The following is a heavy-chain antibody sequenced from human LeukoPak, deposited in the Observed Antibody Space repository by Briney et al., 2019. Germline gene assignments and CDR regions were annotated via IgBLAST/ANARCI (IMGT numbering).Heavy chain of an antibody. V-gene: IGHV5-51*01. CDR3: ARHLTPPIVATSRGEFDY. J-gene: IGHJ4*02. CDR2: IYPGDSDT. D-gene: IGHD5-12*01. CDR1: GYSFTSYW. Sequence: GESLKISCKGSGYSFTSYWIGWVRQMPGKGLEWMGIIYPGDSDTRYSPSFQGQVTISADRSISTAYLQWSSLKASDTAMYYCARHLTPPIVATSRGEFDYGGQGTLVTVSS.